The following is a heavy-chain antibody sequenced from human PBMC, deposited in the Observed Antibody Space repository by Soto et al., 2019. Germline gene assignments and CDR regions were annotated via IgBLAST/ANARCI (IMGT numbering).Heavy chain of an antibody. J-gene: IGHJ4*02. Sequence: GESLKISCAASGFTFSNYGMSWVRQAPGKGLEWVSAVSDNGGRTRYADSVKGRFTISRDNSQNTLYLQMLGLRADDTAIYYCAKDYWNPRYFDNWGQGTLVTVSS. D-gene: IGHD1-1*01. CDR3: AKDYWNPRYFDN. CDR2: VSDNGGRT. CDR1: GFTFSNYG. V-gene: IGHV3-23*01.